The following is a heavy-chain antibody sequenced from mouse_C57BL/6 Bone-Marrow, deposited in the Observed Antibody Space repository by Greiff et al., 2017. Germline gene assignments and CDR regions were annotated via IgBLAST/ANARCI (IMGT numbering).Heavy chain of an antibody. CDR2: LHPNRGST. V-gene: IGHV1-64*01. J-gene: IGHJ1*03. Sequence: QVQLQQPGAELVKPGASVKLSCKASGYTFTSYWMHWVKQRPGQGLEWIGMLHPNRGSTNYNEKFKSKATLTVDKSSSTAYMQLSSLTSEDSAVYYCARPLIYYYGSRWYFDVWGTGTTVTVAS. D-gene: IGHD1-1*01. CDR1: GYTFTSYW. CDR3: ARPLIYYYGSRWYFDV.